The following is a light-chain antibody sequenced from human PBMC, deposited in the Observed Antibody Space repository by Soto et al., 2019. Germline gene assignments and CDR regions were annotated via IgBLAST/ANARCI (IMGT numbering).Light chain of an antibody. J-gene: IGKJ1*01. CDR2: AAS. CDR1: QVISNY. V-gene: IGKV1-27*01. CDR3: QKYNGARWT. Sequence: DIQMTQSPSSLSAFVGDRVTITCRASQVISNYLAWYQQKPGQVPKLLLYAASTLQSGVPSRFSGSGSGTDFTLTISSLQPEDVATYYCQKYNGARWTFGQGTKVEIK.